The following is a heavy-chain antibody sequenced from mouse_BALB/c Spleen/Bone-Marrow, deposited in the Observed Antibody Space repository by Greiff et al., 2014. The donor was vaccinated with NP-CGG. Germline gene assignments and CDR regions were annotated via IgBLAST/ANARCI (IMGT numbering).Heavy chain of an antibody. J-gene: IGHJ4*01. CDR2: IWAGGST. V-gene: IGHV2-9*02. CDR1: GFPLTSYG. CDR3: ARDPRRNGYAMDY. Sequence: VKLMESGPGLVAPSQTLSITCTVSGFPLTSYGVHWVRQPPGKGLEWLGVIWAGGSTNNNSALMSRLSSSKDNSKSQVFLKMSSLQADDTAIYYCARDPRRNGYAMDYWGQGTSVTVSS.